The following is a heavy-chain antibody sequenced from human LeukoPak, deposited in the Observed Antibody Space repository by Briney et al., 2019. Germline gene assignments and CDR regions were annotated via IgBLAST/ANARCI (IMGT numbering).Heavy chain of an antibody. CDR3: ATTIRGY. CDR1: GFTLGNYW. V-gene: IGHV3-7*02. CDR2: IKEDGSEK. D-gene: IGHD1-1*01. J-gene: IGHJ4*02. Sequence: GGSLRLSCAASGFTLGNYWMSWVRQAPGKGLEWVANIKEDGSEKYYVDSVKGRFTISRDNAKNSLYLQMNSLRAEDTAVYYCATTIRGYWGQGTLVTVSS.